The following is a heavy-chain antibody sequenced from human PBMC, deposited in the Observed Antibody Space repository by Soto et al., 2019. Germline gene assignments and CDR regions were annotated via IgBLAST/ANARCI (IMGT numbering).Heavy chain of an antibody. V-gene: IGHV1-69*13. CDR1: GGTFSSYA. D-gene: IGHD3-22*01. CDR3: ARDTENYYDSSGYYYWWLDP. CDR2: IIPIFGTA. Sequence: SVKVSCKASGGTFSSYAISWVRQAPGQGLEWMGGIIPIFGTANYAQKFQGRVTITADESTSTAYMELSSLRSEDTAVYYCARDTENYYDSSGYYYWWLDPWGQGTLVTVYS. J-gene: IGHJ5*02.